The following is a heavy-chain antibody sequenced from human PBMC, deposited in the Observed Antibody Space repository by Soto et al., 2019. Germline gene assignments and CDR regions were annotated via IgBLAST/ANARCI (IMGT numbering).Heavy chain of an antibody. J-gene: IGHJ5*02. V-gene: IGHV1-69*13. CDR2: IIPIFGTA. D-gene: IGHD6-6*01. Sequence: GASVKVSCKASGGTFSSYAISWVRQAPGQGLEWMGGIIPIFGTANYAQKFQGRVTITADESTSTAYMELSSLSSEDTAVYYCARGVKYSSSWDGWFDPWGQGTLVTVSS. CDR3: ARGVKYSSSWDGWFDP. CDR1: GGTFSSYA.